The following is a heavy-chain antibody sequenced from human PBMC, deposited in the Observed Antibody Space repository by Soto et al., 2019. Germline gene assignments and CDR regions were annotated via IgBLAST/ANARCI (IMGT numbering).Heavy chain of an antibody. D-gene: IGHD6-13*01. CDR3: ASWNSSSWRNDY. J-gene: IGHJ4*02. V-gene: IGHV4-34*01. CDR1: GGSFSGYY. CDR2: INHSGST. Sequence: QVQLQQWGAGLLKPSETLSLTCAVYGGSFSGYYWSSIRQPPGKGLEWMGEINHSGSTNYNPSLKSRVTISVDTSKNQFSLKLSAVTAADTAVYYCASWNSSSWRNDYWGQGTLVTVSS.